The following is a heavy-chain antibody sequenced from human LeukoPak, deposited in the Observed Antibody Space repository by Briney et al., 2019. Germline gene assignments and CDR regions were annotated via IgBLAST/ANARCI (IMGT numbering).Heavy chain of an antibody. D-gene: IGHD3-3*01. J-gene: IGHJ6*02. Sequence: SVKVSCKASGGTFSNYAISWVRQAPGQGLEWMGGIIPIFGTANYAQKFQGRVTITADESTSTAYMELSSLRSEDTAVYYCARGRITIFGVVLDSAYYYGMDVWGQGTTVTVSS. V-gene: IGHV1-69*13. CDR2: IIPIFGTA. CDR1: GGTFSNYA. CDR3: ARGRITIFGVVLDSAYYYGMDV.